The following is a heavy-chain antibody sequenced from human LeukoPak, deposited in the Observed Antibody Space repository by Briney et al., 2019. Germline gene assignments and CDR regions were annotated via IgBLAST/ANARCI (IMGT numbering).Heavy chain of an antibody. CDR2: IGGSGVST. V-gene: IGHV3-23*01. Sequence: PAGGSLRLSCAASGFTFSTYGMTWVRQAPGKGLEWVSAIGGSGVSTYYADSVKGRFTISRDNSKNTLYLQMNSLRPEDTAVYYCAKDLGGGDYYFYYMDVWGKGTTVTVSS. CDR1: GFTFSTYG. CDR3: AKDLGGGDYYFYYMDV. J-gene: IGHJ6*03.